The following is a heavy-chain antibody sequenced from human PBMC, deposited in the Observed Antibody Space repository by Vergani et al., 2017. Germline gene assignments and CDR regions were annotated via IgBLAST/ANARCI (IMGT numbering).Heavy chain of an antibody. D-gene: IGHD6-19*01. CDR2: IYYTGTT. V-gene: IGHV4-39*01. J-gene: IGHJ1*01. CDR3: TRHGRSGWAGYFQH. Sequence: VQLQESGPGLVKPSETLSLTCTVSGVSIGSNSYYWGWIRQPPGKGLEWIGTIYYTGTTYYNEAHKSRLTISVDTSKNQFSLNLTSVTAADTAVYYCTRHGRSGWAGYFQHWGQGTLVTASS. CDR1: GVSIGSNSYY.